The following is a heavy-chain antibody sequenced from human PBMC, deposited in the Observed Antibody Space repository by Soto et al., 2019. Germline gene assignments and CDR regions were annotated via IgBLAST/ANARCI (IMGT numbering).Heavy chain of an antibody. CDR2: IKSKTDGGTT. D-gene: IGHD3-3*01. CDR1: GFTFSNAW. J-gene: IGHJ3*02. V-gene: IGHV3-15*01. CDR3: TTDLKYDLPDDAFDI. Sequence: PGGSLRLSCAASGFTFSNAWMSWVRQAPGKGLEWVGRIKSKTDGGTTDYAAPVKGRFTISRDDSKNTLYLQMNSLKTEDTAVYYCTTDLKYDLPDDAFDIWGQGKMVTVSS.